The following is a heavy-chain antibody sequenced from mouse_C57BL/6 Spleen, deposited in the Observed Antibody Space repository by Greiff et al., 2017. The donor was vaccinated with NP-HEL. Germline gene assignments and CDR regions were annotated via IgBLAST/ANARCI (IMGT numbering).Heavy chain of an antibody. CDR2: INPNNGGT. CDR3: AREKITGRYFDV. V-gene: IGHV1-18*01. D-gene: IGHD4-1*01. CDR1: GYTFTDYN. J-gene: IGHJ1*03. Sequence: VHVKQSGPELVKPGASVKIPCKASGYTFTDYNMDWVKQSHGKSLEWIGDINPNNGGTIYNQKFKGKATLTVDKSSSTAYMELRSLTSEDTAVYYCAREKITGRYFDVWGTGTTVTVSS.